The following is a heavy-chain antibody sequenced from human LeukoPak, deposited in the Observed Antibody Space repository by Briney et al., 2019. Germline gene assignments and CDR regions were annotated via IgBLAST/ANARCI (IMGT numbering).Heavy chain of an antibody. J-gene: IGHJ1*01. D-gene: IGHD3-22*01. Sequence: ASVKVSCKASGYTFTGYYMHWVRQAPGQGLEWMGWINPNSGGTNYAQKFQGRVTMTRDTSISTAYMELSRLRSDDTAVYYCARDQEYYYDSSGDWGYFQHWGQGTLVTVSS. V-gene: IGHV1-2*02. CDR3: ARDQEYYYDSSGDWGYFQH. CDR1: GYTFTGYY. CDR2: INPNSGGT.